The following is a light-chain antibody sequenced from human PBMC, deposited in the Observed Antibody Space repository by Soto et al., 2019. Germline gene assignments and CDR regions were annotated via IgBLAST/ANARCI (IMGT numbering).Light chain of an antibody. Sequence: EIQMTQSPSSLSASLGDRATLTCRASQSIRSYLNWYQQKPGKAPKLLIYAASSLQSGVPSRFSGSGSGTDFTLTISSLQPEDVETYYCQQSYSTAITFGQGTRLEIK. CDR1: QSIRSY. CDR2: AAS. V-gene: IGKV1-39*01. CDR3: QQSYSTAIT. J-gene: IGKJ5*01.